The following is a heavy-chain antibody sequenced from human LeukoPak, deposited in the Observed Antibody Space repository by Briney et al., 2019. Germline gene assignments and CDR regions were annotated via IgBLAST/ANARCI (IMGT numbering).Heavy chain of an antibody. J-gene: IGHJ6*03. CDR2: ITSSSSYI. V-gene: IGHV3-21*01. D-gene: IGHD6-19*01. CDR1: GFTFSSYS. CDR3: ARDRGMSSGWPKYYYYYYMDV. Sequence: PGGSLRLSCAASGFTFSSYSMNWVRQAPGKGLEWVSSITSSSSYIYYADSVKGRFTISRDNAKNSLYLQMNSLRAEDTAVYYCARDRGMSSGWPKYYYYYYMDVWGKGTTVTISS.